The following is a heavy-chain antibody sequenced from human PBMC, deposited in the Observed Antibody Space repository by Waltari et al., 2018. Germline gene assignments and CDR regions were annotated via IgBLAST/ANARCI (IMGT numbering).Heavy chain of an antibody. D-gene: IGHD2-2*01. J-gene: IGHJ6*02. V-gene: IGHV1-69*01. CDR1: GGRFSSYS. Sequence: QVRLVQSGAEVKKPGSSVKVSCKAFGGRFSSYSINWVRQAPGQGLEWMGGSIPVCGTANYAQKFQDRLAMTADESTSTAYMELSSLRSEDTAAYYCTTSSYCGTTTCYQYYGMDVWGQGTTVTVSS. CDR2: SIPVCGTA. CDR3: TTSSYCGTTTCYQYYGMDV.